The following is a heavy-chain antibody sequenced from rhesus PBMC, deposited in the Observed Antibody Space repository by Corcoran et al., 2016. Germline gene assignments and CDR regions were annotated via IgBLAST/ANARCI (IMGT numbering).Heavy chain of an antibody. Sequence: QVTLKESGPALVKPTQTLTLTCTFSGFSISTSGMGVGWIRQPPGKALEWLALIYWDDDKYYSTSLKSRLTISKDTSKNQVVLTMTNMDPVDTATYYCARSRYSGSYLYYFDYWGQGVLVTVSS. J-gene: IGHJ4*01. CDR1: GFSISTSGMG. CDR3: ARSRYSGSYLYYFDY. CDR2: IYWDDDK. V-gene: IGHV2-174*01. D-gene: IGHD3-16*01.